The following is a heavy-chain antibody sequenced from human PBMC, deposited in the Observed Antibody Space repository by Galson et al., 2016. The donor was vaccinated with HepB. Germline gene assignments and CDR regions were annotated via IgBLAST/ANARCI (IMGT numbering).Heavy chain of an antibody. V-gene: IGHV3-23*01. CDR3: AKDWAYNSHAFDI. CDR2: ISGSGGSI. CDR1: GFTFSDYA. D-gene: IGHD1-1*01. Sequence: SLRLSCAASGFTFSDYAMNWIRQAPGKGLEWVSAISGSGGSIYYADSVKGRFTISRDNSKNTLYLQMNSLRAEDTAVYQCAKDWAYNSHAFDIWGQGTMVTVSS. J-gene: IGHJ3*02.